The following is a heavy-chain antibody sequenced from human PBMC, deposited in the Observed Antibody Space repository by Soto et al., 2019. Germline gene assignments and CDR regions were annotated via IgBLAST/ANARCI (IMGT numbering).Heavy chain of an antibody. J-gene: IGHJ6*02. V-gene: IGHV3-72*01. CDR1: GFTFTAHY. Sequence: GGSLRLSCLASGFTFTAHYMDWVRQAPGTGLEWIARTKNKPNNYTTTYAASVKGRFTISRDDSESSLYLQMNNLKTEDTAVYYCAREIRRDYYYYYPLDVWGQGTTVTVSS. CDR2: TKNKPNNYTT. CDR3: AREIRRDYYYYYPLDV.